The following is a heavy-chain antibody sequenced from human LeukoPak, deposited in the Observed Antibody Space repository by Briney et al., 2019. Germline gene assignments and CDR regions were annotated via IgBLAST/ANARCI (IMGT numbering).Heavy chain of an antibody. V-gene: IGHV4-4*02. CDR2: VYHSGPT. CDR1: GASISSIGC. Sequence: PSETLSLTCAVSGASISSIGCWTWVRQPPGKGLEWVGEVYHSGPTNYNPSLKSRVTMSVDKSKNQFSLKLSSVTAADTAVYYCARNGGNSDLDYWGRGTLVTVSS. CDR3: ARNGGNSDLDY. D-gene: IGHD4-23*01. J-gene: IGHJ4*02.